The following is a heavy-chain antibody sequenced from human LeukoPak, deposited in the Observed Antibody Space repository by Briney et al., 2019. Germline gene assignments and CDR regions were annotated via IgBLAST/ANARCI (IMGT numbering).Heavy chain of an antibody. Sequence: LRLSCAASGFTFSSYSMNWVRQAPGKGLEWVARIDWDDDKNYSTSLKTRLTISKDTSKNQVVLTMTNMDPVDTATYYCARMVDDYGDYGTHFDYWGQGTLVTVSS. CDR3: ARMVDDYGDYGTHFDY. D-gene: IGHD4-17*01. J-gene: IGHJ4*02. CDR2: IDWDDDK. V-gene: IGHV2-70*10. CDR1: GFTFSSYSM.